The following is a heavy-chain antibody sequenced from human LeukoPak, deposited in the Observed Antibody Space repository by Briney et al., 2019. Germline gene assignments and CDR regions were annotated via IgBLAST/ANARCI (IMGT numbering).Heavy chain of an antibody. J-gene: IGHJ4*02. Sequence: NLGESLKISCKGSGYSFTSYWISWVRQMPGKGLEWMGRIDPSDSYTNYSPSFQGHVTISADKSISTAYLQWSSPKASDTAMYYCAILHHSGYLDYSDYWGQGTLVTVSS. CDR2: IDPSDSYT. V-gene: IGHV5-10-1*01. CDR3: AILHHSGYLDYSDY. CDR1: GYSFTSYW. D-gene: IGHD5-12*01.